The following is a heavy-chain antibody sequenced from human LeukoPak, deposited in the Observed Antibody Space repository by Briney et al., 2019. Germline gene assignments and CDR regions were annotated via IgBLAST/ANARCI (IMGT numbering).Heavy chain of an antibody. CDR1: GYTFTGYY. J-gene: IGHJ4*02. V-gene: IGHV1-2*06. CDR2: INPNSGGT. CDR3: AAGQWGSVVGVY. Sequence: ASVKVSCKASGYTFTGYYMHWVRQAPGQGLEWMGRINPNSGGTNYAQKFQGRVAMTRDTSISTAYMELSRLRSDDAAVYYCAAGQWGSVVGVYWGQGTLVTVSS. D-gene: IGHD1-26*01.